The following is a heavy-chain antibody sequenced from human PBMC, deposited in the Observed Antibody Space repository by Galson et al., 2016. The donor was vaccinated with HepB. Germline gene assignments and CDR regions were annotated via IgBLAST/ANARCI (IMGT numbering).Heavy chain of an antibody. D-gene: IGHD5-18*01. Sequence: SVKVSCKASGYTFTAYYMHWIRQAPGQGLEWTGWINPNSGTTHYAQKFQGWVTMTREKSISTAYMELSRLRSGYTAVYYCARDRDAAMASYYYYGMDVWGQGTTVTVSS. CDR2: INPNSGTT. J-gene: IGHJ6*02. V-gene: IGHV1-2*04. CDR3: ARDRDAAMASYYYYGMDV. CDR1: GYTFTAYY.